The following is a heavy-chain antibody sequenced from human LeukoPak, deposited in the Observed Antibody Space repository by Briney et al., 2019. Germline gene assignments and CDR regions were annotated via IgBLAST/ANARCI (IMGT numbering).Heavy chain of an antibody. D-gene: IGHD2-21*02. CDR3: ARGRWTATATTYYLGS. CDR2: IDANNGRT. V-gene: IGHV1-3*01. Sequence: GASVKVSCKASGYTFSNNAIQWVRQGPGKRLEWMGWIDANNGRTKYSQNFQGRLTITRDSSASTAYMELTSLRSEDTALYFCARGRWTATATTYYLGSWGQGTLVTVSS. J-gene: IGHJ4*02. CDR1: GYTFSNNA.